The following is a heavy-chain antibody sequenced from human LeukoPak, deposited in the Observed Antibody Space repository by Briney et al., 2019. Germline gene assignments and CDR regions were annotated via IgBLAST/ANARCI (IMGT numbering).Heavy chain of an antibody. CDR3: ARHYVSSGYYYGVAFDI. Sequence: PSETLSLTCTVSGGSISGYYWSWIRQPPGKGLEWIGYIYYSGSTNYNPSLKSRVTISVDTSKNQFSLKLSSVTAADTAVYYCARHYVSSGYYYGVAFDIWGQGTMVTVSS. D-gene: IGHD3-22*01. CDR2: IYYSGST. V-gene: IGHV4-59*01. CDR1: GGSISGYY. J-gene: IGHJ3*02.